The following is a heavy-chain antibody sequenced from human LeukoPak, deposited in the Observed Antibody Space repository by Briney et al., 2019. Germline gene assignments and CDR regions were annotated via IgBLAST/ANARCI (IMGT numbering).Heavy chain of an antibody. CDR3: ARGRRGSSGWYYYYYMDV. Sequence: ASVKVSCKASGYTFTGYYMHWVRQAPGQGLEWMGWINPNSGGTNYAQKFQGRVTMTRDTSISTAYMELSRLRSEDTAVYYCARGRRGSSGWYYYYYMDVWGKGTTVTISS. V-gene: IGHV1-2*02. CDR2: INPNSGGT. D-gene: IGHD6-19*01. CDR1: GYTFTGYY. J-gene: IGHJ6*03.